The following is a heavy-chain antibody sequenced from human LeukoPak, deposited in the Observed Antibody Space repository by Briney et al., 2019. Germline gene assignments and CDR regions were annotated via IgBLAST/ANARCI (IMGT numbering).Heavy chain of an antibody. CDR2: FHNSGTS. D-gene: IGHD3-16*01. CDR1: DDSISDYY. Sequence: SETLSLTCTVSDDSISDYYRGWIRQPPGKGLEWIGYFHNSGTSTYNPSLKGRVTISADTSKNQFSLKLNSLTTADTAVYYCTRGAGWLIDYWGQGILVTVSS. J-gene: IGHJ4*02. V-gene: IGHV4-59*01. CDR3: TRGAGWLIDY.